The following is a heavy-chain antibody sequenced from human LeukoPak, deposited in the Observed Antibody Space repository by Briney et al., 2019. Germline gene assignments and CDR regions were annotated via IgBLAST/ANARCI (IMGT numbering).Heavy chain of an antibody. CDR3: AKDRRRGSGIPYGMDV. V-gene: IGHV3-30*02. CDR2: IWYDGSNK. CDR1: GFTFSSYG. D-gene: IGHD3-10*01. Sequence: GGSLRLSCAASGFTFSSYGMHWVRQAPGKGLEWVAVIWYDGSNKYYADSVKGRFTISRDNSKNTLYLQMNSLRAEDTAVYYCAKDRRRGSGIPYGMDVWGQGTTVTVSS. J-gene: IGHJ6*02.